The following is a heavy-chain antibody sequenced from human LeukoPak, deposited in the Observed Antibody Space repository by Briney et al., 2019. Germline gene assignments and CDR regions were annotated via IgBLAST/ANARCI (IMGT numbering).Heavy chain of an antibody. V-gene: IGHV3-74*01. CDR2: IKGDGSHT. CDR3: VRDWDHFDFDS. CDR1: GFTFSNYW. Sequence: GGSLRLSCAASGFTFSNYWMPWVRQAPGKGLVWVSRIKGDGSHTVYADSVKGRFTISRDNAKNTLYLQTKSLRDEDTAVYYCVRDWDHFDFDSWGQGTLVTVSS. J-gene: IGHJ5*01. D-gene: IGHD1-26*01.